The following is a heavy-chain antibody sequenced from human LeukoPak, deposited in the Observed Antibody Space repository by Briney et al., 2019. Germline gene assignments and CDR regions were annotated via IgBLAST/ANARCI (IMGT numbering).Heavy chain of an antibody. J-gene: IGHJ6*03. CDR2: ISAYNGNT. Sequence: ASVKVSCKASGYTFTSYGISWVRQAPGQGLERMGWISAYNGNTNYAQKPQGRVTMTTDTSTSTAYMELRSLRSDDTAVYYCARHSEYGSGSYTKLGYMDVWGKGTTVTVSS. CDR3: ARHSEYGSGSYTKLGYMDV. CDR1: GYTFTSYG. V-gene: IGHV1-18*01. D-gene: IGHD3-10*01.